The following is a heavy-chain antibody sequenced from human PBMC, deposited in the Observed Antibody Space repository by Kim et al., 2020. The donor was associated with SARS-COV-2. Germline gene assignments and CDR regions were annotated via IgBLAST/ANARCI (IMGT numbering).Heavy chain of an antibody. CDR1: GFTFSSYG. D-gene: IGHD1-26*01. CDR2: IWYDGSNK. CDR3: AREIRPQKPPRVNSGSSGDGFDY. V-gene: IGHV3-33*01. Sequence: GGSLRLSCAASGFTFSSYGMHWVRQAPGKGLEWVAVIWYDGSNKYYADSVKGRFTISRDNSKNTLYLQMNSLRAEDTAVYYCAREIRPQKPPRVNSGSSGDGFDYWGQGTLVTVSS. J-gene: IGHJ4*02.